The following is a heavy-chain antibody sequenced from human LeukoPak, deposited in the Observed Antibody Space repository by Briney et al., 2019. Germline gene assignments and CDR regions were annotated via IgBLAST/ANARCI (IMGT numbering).Heavy chain of an antibody. CDR1: GVSISRSADY. J-gene: IGHJ1*01. CDR3: AKLVTAIVDF. Sequence: SETLSLTCTVSGVSISRSADYWGWVRQPPGKRLKWIGSIYYSGTTYYNPSLKSRVTISLDTSKNQFSLKLSSVTAADTAVYYCAKLVTAIVDFWGQGTLVTVSS. D-gene: IGHD2-21*02. CDR2: IYYSGTT. V-gene: IGHV4-39*07.